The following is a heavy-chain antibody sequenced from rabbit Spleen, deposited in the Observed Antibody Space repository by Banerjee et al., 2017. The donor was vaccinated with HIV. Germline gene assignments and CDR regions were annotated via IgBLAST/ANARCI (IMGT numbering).Heavy chain of an antibody. CDR1: GFSFSDRDV. D-gene: IGHD6-1*01. V-gene: IGHV1S45*01. CDR3: ARAGGAGYGYAFHL. Sequence: QEQLVESGGGLVQPEGSLTLTCKASGFSFSDRDVMCWVRQSPGKGLEWLACINAATGKPVYATWAKGRFTISKTASTTVTLQMTSLTAADTATYFCARAGGAGYGYAFHLWGPGTLVTVS. CDR2: INAATGKP. J-gene: IGHJ4*01.